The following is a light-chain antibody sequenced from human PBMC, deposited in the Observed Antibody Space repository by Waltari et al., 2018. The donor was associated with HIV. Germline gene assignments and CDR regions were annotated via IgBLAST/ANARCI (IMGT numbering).Light chain of an antibody. CDR1: TSNIGRND. Sequence: QSVPTQPPSASGTPGQTVTISCSGSTSNIGRNDVYWYQQFPGTAPRLVIHRNYKRPSGVPDRFSGSKSGTSASLTISWLRSDDEAEYYCAAWDDRWTSVVFGGGTKLTVL. J-gene: IGLJ2*01. V-gene: IGLV1-47*01. CDR2: RNY. CDR3: AAWDDRWTSVV.